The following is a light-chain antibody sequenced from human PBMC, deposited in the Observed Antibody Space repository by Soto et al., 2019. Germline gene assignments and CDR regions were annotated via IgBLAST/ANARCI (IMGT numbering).Light chain of an antibody. CDR3: QQSYSTPPLT. CDR2: AAS. J-gene: IGKJ4*01. V-gene: IGKV1-39*01. CDR1: QSISSY. Sequence: DIQMTQSPSSLSASVGDRVTITCRARQSISSYLNWYQQKPGKAPKLLIYAASSLQSGVPSRFSGSGSGTDFTLTISSLQPEDFATDYGQQSYSTPPLTFGGGTKVEIK.